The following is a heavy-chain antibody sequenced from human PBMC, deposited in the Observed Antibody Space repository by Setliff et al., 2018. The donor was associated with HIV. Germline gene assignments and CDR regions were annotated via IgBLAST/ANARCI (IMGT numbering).Heavy chain of an antibody. V-gene: IGHV4-59*12. J-gene: IGHJ6*03. CDR2: IFYSGTT. Sequence: PSETLSLTCTVSGGSINSYYWSWIRQPPGKGLEWIGYIFYSGTTSYNPSLKSRVTISVDTSKNQFSLKLSSVTAADTAVYYCARVPPGPYYYYMDVWGKGTTVTVSS. CDR1: GGSINSYY. CDR3: ARVPPGPYYYYMDV.